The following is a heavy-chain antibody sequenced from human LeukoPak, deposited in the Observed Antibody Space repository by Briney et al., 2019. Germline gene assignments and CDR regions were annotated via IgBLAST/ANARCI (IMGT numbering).Heavy chain of an antibody. CDR2: ISSSSSYI. V-gene: IGHV3-21*01. CDR1: GFTFSSYS. J-gene: IGHJ4*02. CDR3: ASRGRITGSSAHFDY. D-gene: IGHD1-20*01. Sequence: NPGGSLRLSCAASGFTFSSYSMNWVRQAPGKGLEWVSSISSSSSYIYYADSVKGRFTISRDNAKNSLYLQMNSLRAEDTAVYYCASRGRITGSSAHFDYWGQGTLVTVSS.